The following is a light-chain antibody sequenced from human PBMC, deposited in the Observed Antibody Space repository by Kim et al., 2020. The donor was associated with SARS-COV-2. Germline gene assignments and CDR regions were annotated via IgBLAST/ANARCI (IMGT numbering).Light chain of an antibody. CDR1: IGSIASNY. CDR3: QSYDSSNQRV. CDR2: EDN. J-gene: IGLJ3*02. V-gene: IGLV6-57*03. Sequence: NTVTISCPRSIGSIASNYVQWYQQRPGSAPTTVIYEDNQRPSGVPDRFSGSIDSSSNSASLTISGLKTEDEADYYCQSYDSSNQRVFGGGTQLTVL.